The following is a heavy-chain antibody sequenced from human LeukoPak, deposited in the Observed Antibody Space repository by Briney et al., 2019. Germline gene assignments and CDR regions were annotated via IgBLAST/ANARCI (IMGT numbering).Heavy chain of an antibody. D-gene: IGHD3-16*01. Sequence: GGSLRLSCAASGFTFSTYGMHWVRQSPGKGLEWVAFIRYDGSDTYYADSVKGRFTISRDYSKNTLYLQMNSLRAEDASVYYCAKDCGLGGNRDYWGQGTLVTVSS. J-gene: IGHJ4*02. CDR3: AKDCGLGGNRDY. CDR1: GFTFSTYG. CDR2: IRYDGSDT. V-gene: IGHV3-30*02.